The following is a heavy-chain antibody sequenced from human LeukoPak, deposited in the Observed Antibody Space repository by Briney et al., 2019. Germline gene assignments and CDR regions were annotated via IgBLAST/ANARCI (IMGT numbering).Heavy chain of an antibody. CDR1: GFTFSRNG. V-gene: IGHV3-30*18. D-gene: IGHD6-13*01. Sequence: PGGSLRLSCAASGFTFSRNGMHWVRQAPGKGLEWVAVISYDGSDKHYADSVKGRFTISRDNSKNTLYLQMNSLRAEDTAVYYCAKDRSSTWTFDYWGQGTLVTVSS. CDR3: AKDRSSTWTFDY. J-gene: IGHJ4*02. CDR2: ISYDGSDK.